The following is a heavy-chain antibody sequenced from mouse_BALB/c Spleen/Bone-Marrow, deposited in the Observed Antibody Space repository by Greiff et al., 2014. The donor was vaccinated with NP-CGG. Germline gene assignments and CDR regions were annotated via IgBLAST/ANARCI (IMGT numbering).Heavy chain of an antibody. D-gene: IGHD2-13*01. CDR2: IWRGGST. Sequence: VQRVESGPGLVQPSQSLSITCTVSGFSLTSYGVNWVRQSPGKGLEWLGVIWRGGSTDYNAAFMSRLSITKDNSKSQVFFKMNSLQADDTAIYYCAKGSDYNGYAMDYWGQGTSVTVSS. V-gene: IGHV2-5*01. CDR1: GFSLTSYG. CDR3: AKGSDYNGYAMDY. J-gene: IGHJ4*01.